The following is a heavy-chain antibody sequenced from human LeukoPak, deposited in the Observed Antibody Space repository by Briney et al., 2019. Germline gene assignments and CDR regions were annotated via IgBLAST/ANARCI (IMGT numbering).Heavy chain of an antibody. V-gene: IGHV3-30*02. CDR2: IRYDGSNK. D-gene: IGHD3-3*01. CDR1: GFTFSSYG. CDR3: AKDHYDFWSGYLPLYYFDY. J-gene: IGHJ4*02. Sequence: GGSLRLSCAASGFTFSSYGMHWVRQAPGKGLEWVAFIRYDGSNKYYADSVKGRFTLSRDNSKNTLYLQMNSLRAEDTAVYYCAKDHYDFWSGYLPLYYFDYWGQGTLVTVSS.